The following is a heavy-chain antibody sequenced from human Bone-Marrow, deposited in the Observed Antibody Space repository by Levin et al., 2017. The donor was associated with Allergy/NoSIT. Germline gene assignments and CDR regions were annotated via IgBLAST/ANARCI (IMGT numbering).Heavy chain of an antibody. Sequence: GESLKISCVASGLNFSNYALHWVRQAPGRGLEWVTVISFDGNNQYYADSVKGRFTISRDNSKSTLYLQVNSLRAEDTALYYCARDGSTYYDILTGYYKGDDYYGMDVWGQGTSVAVSS. CDR1: GLNFSNYA. J-gene: IGHJ6*02. CDR3: ARDGSTYYDILTGYYKGDDYYGMDV. V-gene: IGHV3-30-3*01. CDR2: ISFDGNNQ. D-gene: IGHD3-9*01.